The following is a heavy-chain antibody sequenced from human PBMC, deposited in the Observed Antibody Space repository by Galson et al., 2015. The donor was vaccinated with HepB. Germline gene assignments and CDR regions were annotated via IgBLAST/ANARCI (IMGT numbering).Heavy chain of an antibody. J-gene: IGHJ6*02. CDR1: GFTFSSYA. D-gene: IGHD2-15*01. CDR2: ISYDGSNK. CDR3: ARRGGVVVVAAMDYGMDV. Sequence: SLRLSCAASGFTFSSYAMHWVRQAPGKGLEWVAVISYDGSNKYYADSVKGRFTISRDNSKNTLYLQMNSLRAEDTAVYYCARRGGVVVVAAMDYGMDVWGQGTTVTVSS. V-gene: IGHV3-30-3*01.